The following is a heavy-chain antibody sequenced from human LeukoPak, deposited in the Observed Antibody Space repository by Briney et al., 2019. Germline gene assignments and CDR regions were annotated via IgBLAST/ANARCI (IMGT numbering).Heavy chain of an antibody. J-gene: IGHJ5*02. CDR1: GGSISSYY. Sequence: SETLSLTCTVSGGSISSYYWSWIRQPPGKGLEWIGYIHYSGSTNYNPSLKSRVTMSVDSSKNQFSLKLSSVTAADTAVYYCARAHQGIRSSSWWFDHWGQGTLVTVSS. CDR2: IHYSGST. CDR3: ARAHQGIRSSSWWFDH. V-gene: IGHV4-59*01. D-gene: IGHD6-13*01.